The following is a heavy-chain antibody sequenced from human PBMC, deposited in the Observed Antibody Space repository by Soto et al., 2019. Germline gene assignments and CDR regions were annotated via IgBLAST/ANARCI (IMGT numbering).Heavy chain of an antibody. CDR3: ARGIPPYYYGSGSSNYFDY. D-gene: IGHD3-10*01. Sequence: QVQLQQWGAGLLKPSETLSLTCAVYGGSFSGYYWSWIRQPPGKGLEWIGEINHSGSTNYNPSLKRRVTISVDTSKNQFSLKLSSVTAADTAVYYCARGIPPYYYGSGSSNYFDYWGQGTLVTVSS. J-gene: IGHJ4*02. V-gene: IGHV4-34*01. CDR2: INHSGST. CDR1: GGSFSGYY.